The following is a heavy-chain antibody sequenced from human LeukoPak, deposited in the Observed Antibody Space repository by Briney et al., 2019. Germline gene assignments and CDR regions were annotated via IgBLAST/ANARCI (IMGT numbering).Heavy chain of an antibody. D-gene: IGHD2-2*01. CDR2: IYQSGTT. Sequence: SQTLSLTCSVSGGSISSGGYYWSWIRQPPGKGLEWIGYIYQSGTTYYNPSLKSRVAISLDGSNNHFSLRLSSVTGADTAVYYCARGVVPGAPGPFDDWGQGTLVTVSS. J-gene: IGHJ4*02. V-gene: IGHV4-30-2*01. CDR1: GGSISSGGYY. CDR3: ARGVVPGAPGPFDD.